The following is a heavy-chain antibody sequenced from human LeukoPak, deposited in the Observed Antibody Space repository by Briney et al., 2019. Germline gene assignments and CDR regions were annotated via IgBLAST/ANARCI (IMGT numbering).Heavy chain of an antibody. CDR3: GRVLAPKIDLFDS. CDR1: GYTLTDYY. V-gene: IGHV1-2*02. CDR2: VNPISGRT. D-gene: IGHD5-12*01. J-gene: IGHJ4*02. Sequence: ASVKVSCKASGYTLTDYYIHWVRQAPGQGLEWMGWVNPISGRTQYAQRFQGRVTMTRDTSITTAYMELSSLTSDDTAVYYCGRVLAPKIDLFDSWGQGTLVTVSS.